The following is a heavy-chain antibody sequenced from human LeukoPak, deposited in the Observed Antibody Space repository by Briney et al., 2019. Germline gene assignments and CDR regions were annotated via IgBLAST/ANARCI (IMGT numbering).Heavy chain of an antibody. CDR1: GFTFGSYS. D-gene: IGHD4-17*01. CDR3: ARDRLHYGEYEKTLDY. Sequence: GGSLRLSCAASGFTFGSYSMTWVRQAPGKGLEWVSYISSSSSTIYYADSMKGRFTISRDNAKKSLYLQMNSLRADDTAVYYCARDRLHYGEYEKTLDYWGQGTLVTVSS. CDR2: ISSSSSTI. J-gene: IGHJ4*02. V-gene: IGHV3-48*01.